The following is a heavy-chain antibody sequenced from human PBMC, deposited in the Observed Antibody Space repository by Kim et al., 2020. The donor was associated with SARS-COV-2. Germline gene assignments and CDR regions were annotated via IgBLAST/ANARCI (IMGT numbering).Heavy chain of an antibody. CDR3: ARSCTNGVCYGDY. Sequence: YADSVKGRFTISRDNARNTLYLQMNSLRAEDTAVYYCARSCTNGVCYGDYWGQGTLVTVSS. V-gene: IGHV3-74*01. J-gene: IGHJ4*02. D-gene: IGHD2-8*01.